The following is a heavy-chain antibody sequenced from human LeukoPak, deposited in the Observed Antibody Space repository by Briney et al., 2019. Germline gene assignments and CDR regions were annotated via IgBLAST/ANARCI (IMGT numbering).Heavy chain of an antibody. CDR2: ISSSSSYT. CDR1: GFTFSDYY. V-gene: IGHV3-11*06. Sequence: GGSLRLSCAASGFTFSDYYMSWIRQAPGKGLEWVSYISSSSSYTNYADSVKGRFTISRENAKNSLYLQMNSLRAEDTAVYYCASRSSGWYGIDYWGQGTLVTVSS. D-gene: IGHD6-19*01. CDR3: ASRSSGWYGIDY. J-gene: IGHJ4*02.